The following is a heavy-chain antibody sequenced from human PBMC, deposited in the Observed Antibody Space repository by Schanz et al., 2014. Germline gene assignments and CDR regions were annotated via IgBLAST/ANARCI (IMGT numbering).Heavy chain of an antibody. CDR3: ARDKGGLIPFDY. CDR1: GFTFTSYD. CDR2: INSGSNAI. D-gene: IGHD2-15*01. V-gene: IGHV3-48*04. J-gene: IGHJ4*02. Sequence: EVQLVESGGGLVQPGGSLRLSCAVSGFTFTSYDMNWVRQAPGKGLEWVAYINSGSNAIYYAESVRGRFTISRDNAKNSPYLQMNSLRAEDTAVYYCARDKGGLIPFDYWGQGTLVAVSS.